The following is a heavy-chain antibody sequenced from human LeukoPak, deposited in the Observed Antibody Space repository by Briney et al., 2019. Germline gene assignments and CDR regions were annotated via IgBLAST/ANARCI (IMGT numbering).Heavy chain of an antibody. CDR1: GITFSDYY. D-gene: IGHD2-8*01. CDR2: ISGSGSTK. V-gene: IGHV3-11*01. CDR3: ARGGYCSNVVCYTSRSLDY. Sequence: GGSLRLSCVASGITFSDYYMNWIRQAPGKGLEWVPYISGSGSTKYYADSVKGRFTISRDNAKNSLYLQMNSLRAEDTAVYYCARGGYCSNVVCYTSRSLDYWGQGTLVTVSS. J-gene: IGHJ4*02.